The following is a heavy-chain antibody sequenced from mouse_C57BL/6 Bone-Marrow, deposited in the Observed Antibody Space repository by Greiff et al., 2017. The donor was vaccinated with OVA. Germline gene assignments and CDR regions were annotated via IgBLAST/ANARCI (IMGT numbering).Heavy chain of an antibody. J-gene: IGHJ1*03. Sequence: EVNVVESGGGLVKPGGSLKLSCAASGFTFSSYAMSWVRQTPEKRLEWVATISDGGSYTYYPDNVKGRFTISRDNAKNNLYLQMSHLKSEDTAMYYCARDRLSWYFDVWGTGTTVTVSS. CDR2: ISDGGSYT. CDR1: GFTFSSYA. CDR3: ARDRLSWYFDV. V-gene: IGHV5-4*01. D-gene: IGHD1-1*01.